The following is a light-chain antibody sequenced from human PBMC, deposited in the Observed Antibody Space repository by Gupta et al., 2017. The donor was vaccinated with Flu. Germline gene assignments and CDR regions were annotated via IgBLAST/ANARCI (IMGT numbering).Light chain of an antibody. J-gene: IGKJ5*01. CDR1: QSVRRTN. CDR3: QQDAKSPFT. V-gene: IGKV3-20*01. Sequence: EVLLTPPPGTLSLSPGEPPTLSCRVSQSVRRTNLAWYQQNPGQAPRLLFYGASTRSTGIPERFSGSGSGTDFSLSISRLEPEDFAVYYCQQDAKSPFTFGQGTQMEIK. CDR2: GAS.